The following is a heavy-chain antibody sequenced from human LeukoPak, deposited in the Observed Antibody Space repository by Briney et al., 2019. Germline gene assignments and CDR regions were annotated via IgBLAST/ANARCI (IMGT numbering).Heavy chain of an antibody. V-gene: IGHV4-61*01. CDR1: GGSVSSGSYY. CDR2: IYYSGST. CDR3: AREGESIAARSFDY. Sequence: SETLSLTCTVSGGSVSSGSYYWSWIRQPPGKGLEWIGYIYYSGSTNYNPSLKSRVTISVDTSKNQFSLKLSSVTAAGTAVYYCAREGESIAARSFDYWGQGTLVTVSS. D-gene: IGHD6-6*01. J-gene: IGHJ4*02.